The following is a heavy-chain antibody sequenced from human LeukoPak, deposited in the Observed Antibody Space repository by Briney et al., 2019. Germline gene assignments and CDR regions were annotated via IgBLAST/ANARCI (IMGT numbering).Heavy chain of an antibody. CDR1: GFDFSSYG. D-gene: IGHD3-22*01. V-gene: IGHV3-23*01. J-gene: IGHJ4*02. Sequence: GGSLRLSCAASGFDFSSYGMSWVRQSPGKGLEWVSTFSASSTSTYYADSVKGRFTISRDNSKNTLYLQMDSLRAEDTAIYYCAKDFYESSGYSFDYWGQGTLVAVSS. CDR3: AKDFYESSGYSFDY. CDR2: FSASSTST.